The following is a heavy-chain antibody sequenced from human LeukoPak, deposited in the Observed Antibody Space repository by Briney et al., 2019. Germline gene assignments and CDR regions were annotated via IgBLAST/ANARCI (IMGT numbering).Heavy chain of an antibody. CDR1: GYSISSGYY. V-gene: IGHV4-38-2*01. Sequence: PSETLSLTCAVSGYSISSGYYWGWIRQSPGRGLDWIGSISQRGGSSYKPSLKSRVPISVDTSNNQFSLNLRSVTASATAVYFCARVPHHLRPYHYMDVWGKGTTVIVSS. D-gene: IGHD4-17*01. CDR3: ARVPHHLRPYHYMDV. CDR2: ISQRGGS. J-gene: IGHJ6*03.